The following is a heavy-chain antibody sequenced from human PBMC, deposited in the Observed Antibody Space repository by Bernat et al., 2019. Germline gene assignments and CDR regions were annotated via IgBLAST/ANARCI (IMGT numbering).Heavy chain of an antibody. CDR1: GYSFTSYW. CDR2: IDPSDSYT. D-gene: IGHD6-13*01. CDR3: ARPEQQLSPLTYYYYGMDV. Sequence: EVQLVQSGAEVKKPGESLRISCKGSGYSFTSYWISWVRQMHGKGLEGRGRIDPSDSYTTNRPSFQGHVPIPAATSLSTAYLQLSILQASHTAMYSCARPEQQLSPLTYYYYGMDVWGQGTTVTVSS. V-gene: IGHV5-10-1*03. J-gene: IGHJ6*02.